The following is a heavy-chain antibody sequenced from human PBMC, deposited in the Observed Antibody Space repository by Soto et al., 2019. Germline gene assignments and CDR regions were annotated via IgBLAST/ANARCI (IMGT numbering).Heavy chain of an antibody. D-gene: IGHD6-13*01. J-gene: IGHJ6*02. V-gene: IGHV3-43*01. CDR2: ISWAGGTT. CDR1: GFTFDDYN. Sequence: GGSLRLSCAASGFTFDDYNMHWVRQAPGKGLEWVSLISWAGGTTYYADSVKGRFTIYRDNSKNSLYLQMNSLRNEDTALYYCTKAQEAAAGTQYYHGMDVWGQGTTVTV. CDR3: TKAQEAAAGTQYYHGMDV.